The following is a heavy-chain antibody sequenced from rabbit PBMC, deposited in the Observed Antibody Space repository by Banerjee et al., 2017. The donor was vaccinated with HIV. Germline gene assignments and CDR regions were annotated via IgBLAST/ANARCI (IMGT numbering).Heavy chain of an antibody. J-gene: IGHJ4*01. Sequence: QLKETGGGLVQPGGALTLSCKAAGFSLSRYAMNWVRQAPGKGLEWIGIIDVGSGGTDYASWVNGRFTISSDNAQNTVDLQVNGLTAADTATYFCVREDDDDYYDLWGPGTLVTVS. V-gene: IGHV1S7*01. CDR1: GFSLSRYA. CDR2: IDVGSGGT. D-gene: IGHD2-1*01. CDR3: VREDDDDYYDL.